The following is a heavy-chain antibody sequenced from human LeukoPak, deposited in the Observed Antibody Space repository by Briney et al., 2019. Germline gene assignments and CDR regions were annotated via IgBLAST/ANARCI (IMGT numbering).Heavy chain of an antibody. V-gene: IGHV1-24*01. J-gene: IGHJ4*02. CDR2: FDPEEATM. CDR1: GNSLSELS. D-gene: IGHD3-3*01. Sequence: ASVKVSCKVSGNSLSELSIQWVRQAPGKGLGCMGGFDPEEATMVYAQNFQGRVTMTEDTSTQTAYMQLSGLASDDTAVYYCTTRSGDFWSGFVNWGQGTLVSVSS. CDR3: TTRSGDFWSGFVN.